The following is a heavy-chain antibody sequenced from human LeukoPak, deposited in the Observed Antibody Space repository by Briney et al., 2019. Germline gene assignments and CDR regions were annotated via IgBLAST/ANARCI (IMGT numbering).Heavy chain of an antibody. CDR1: GYTFTSYG. CDR2: ISAYNGNT. Sequence: AASVKVSCKASGYTFTSYGISWMRQAPGQGLEWMGWISAYNGNTNYAQKLQGRVTMTTDTSTSTAYMELRSLRSDDTAVYYCARARIAVAGPYYFDYWGQGTLVTVSS. V-gene: IGHV1-18*01. J-gene: IGHJ4*02. CDR3: ARARIAVAGPYYFDY. D-gene: IGHD6-19*01.